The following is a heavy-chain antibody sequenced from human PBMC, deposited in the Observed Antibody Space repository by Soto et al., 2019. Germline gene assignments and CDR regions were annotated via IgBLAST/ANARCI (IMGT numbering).Heavy chain of an antibody. J-gene: IGHJ6*02. Sequence: PRLSCAASGFTFSSYSMNWVRQAPGKGLEWVSYISSSSSTIYYADSVKGRFTISRDNAKNSLYLQMNSLRDEDTAVYYCARAEYYYYYYGMDVWGQGTTVTVSS. V-gene: IGHV3-48*02. D-gene: IGHD2-2*01. CDR3: ARAEYYYYYYGMDV. CDR1: GFTFSSYS. CDR2: ISSSSSTI.